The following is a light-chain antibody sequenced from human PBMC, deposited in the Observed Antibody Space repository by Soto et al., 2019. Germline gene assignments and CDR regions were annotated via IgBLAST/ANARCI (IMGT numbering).Light chain of an antibody. J-gene: IGKJ5*01. Sequence: EIVLTQSPGTLSLSPGERVTLSCRASQSVSSSYLAWYQQKPGQAPRLLIYGASSRATDIPDRFSGSGSGTDFTLTISRLEPEDFAVYYCQQYGSSFGQGTRLEIK. CDR2: GAS. CDR1: QSVSSSY. CDR3: QQYGSS. V-gene: IGKV3-20*01.